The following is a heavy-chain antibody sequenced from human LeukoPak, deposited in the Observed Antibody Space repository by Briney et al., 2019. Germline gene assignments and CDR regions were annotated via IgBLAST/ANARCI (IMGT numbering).Heavy chain of an antibody. Sequence: SETLSLTCAVYGGSFSGYYWSWIRQPPGKGPEWIGEINHSGSTNYNPSLKSRVTISVDTSKNQFSLKLSSVTAADTAVYYCARQVSAAAGEIDYWGQGTLVTVSS. D-gene: IGHD6-13*01. CDR1: GGSFSGYY. CDR3: ARQVSAAAGEIDY. V-gene: IGHV4-34*01. J-gene: IGHJ4*02. CDR2: INHSGST.